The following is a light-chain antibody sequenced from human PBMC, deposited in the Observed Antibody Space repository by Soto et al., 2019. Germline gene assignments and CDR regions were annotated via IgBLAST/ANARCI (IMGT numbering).Light chain of an antibody. V-gene: IGKV1-39*01. J-gene: IGKJ1*01. CDR2: AAS. CDR1: QTIIGY. Sequence: IQMTQNTSSLSASIGDSVTITCRSSQTIIGYLNWYQQKPGKAPRLLINAASNLQSGVPSRFRGSGSETDFTLTITSLQPEDFATYYCQQSYTAPRTFGQGAMVDI. CDR3: QQSYTAPRT.